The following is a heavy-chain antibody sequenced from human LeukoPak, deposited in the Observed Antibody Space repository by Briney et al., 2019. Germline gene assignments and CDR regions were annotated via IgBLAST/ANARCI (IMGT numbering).Heavy chain of an antibody. Sequence: ASVKVSCKTSGYTFTSDDINWVRQATGQGLEWMGWMNPNSGNTGYAPKFQGRVTMTRNTSISTAYMELSSLRSEDTAIYYRARSPTGLRKRNDFWGQGTLVTVSS. J-gene: IGHJ4*02. CDR2: MNPNSGNT. D-gene: IGHD4-17*01. CDR3: ARSPTGLRKRNDF. V-gene: IGHV1-8*01. CDR1: GYTFTSDD.